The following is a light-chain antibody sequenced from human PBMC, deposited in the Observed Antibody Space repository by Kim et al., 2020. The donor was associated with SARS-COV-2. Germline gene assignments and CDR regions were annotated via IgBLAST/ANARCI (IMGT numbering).Light chain of an antibody. Sequence: EIVMTQSPGTLSVSPGERATLSCRASESVSSNLSWYQQRSGQAPRLLLYGASTRATGVPARFSVSGSGTEFTLTISNLQSEDFAVYFCHQYSDCPPGDTFGQGTKLEIK. CDR3: HQYSDCPPGDT. V-gene: IGKV3-15*01. J-gene: IGKJ2*01. CDR2: GAS. CDR1: ESVSSN.